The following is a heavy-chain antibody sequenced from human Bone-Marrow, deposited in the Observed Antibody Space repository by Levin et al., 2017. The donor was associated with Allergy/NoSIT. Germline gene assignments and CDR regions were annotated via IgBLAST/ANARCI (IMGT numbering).Heavy chain of an antibody. CDR2: ISPTSSYI. CDR3: ARDRETVSGSRYSYYGS. CDR1: GFIFSDYY. Sequence: GGSLRLSCAASGFIFSDYYMYWVRQAPGTGLESIAYISPTSSYIGLADSVRGRFTISRDNTKNSLYLQISDLRVEDTAIYYCARDRETVSGSRYSYYGSWGPGILVTVSS. V-gene: IGHV3-11*05. D-gene: IGHD5-12*01. J-gene: IGHJ5*02.